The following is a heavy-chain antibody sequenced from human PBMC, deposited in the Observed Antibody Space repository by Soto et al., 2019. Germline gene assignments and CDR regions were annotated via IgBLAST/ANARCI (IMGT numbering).Heavy chain of an antibody. Sequence: PGGSLRLSCAASGFTFSSYAMHWARQAPGKGLEWVAVIRYDGSNKYYADSVKGRFTISRDNSKNTLYLQMNSLRAEDTAVYYCARADRFQQKVPTWFDPWGQGTLVTVSS. D-gene: IGHD6-13*01. J-gene: IGHJ5*02. CDR2: IRYDGSNK. V-gene: IGHV3-33*08. CDR3: ARADRFQQKVPTWFDP. CDR1: GFTFSSYA.